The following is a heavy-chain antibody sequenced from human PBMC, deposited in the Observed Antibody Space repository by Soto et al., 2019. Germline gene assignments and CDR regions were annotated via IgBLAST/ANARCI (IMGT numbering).Heavy chain of an antibody. Sequence: TLSLTCTVSGGSISSGDYYWSWIRQPPGKGLEWIGYIYYSGSTYYNPSLKSRVTLSVDTSKNQFSLKLSSVTAADTAVYYCAREKARGYSGCGFEYWGQGTLVTVSS. CDR1: GGSISSGDYY. CDR3: AREKARGYSGCGFEY. J-gene: IGHJ4*02. V-gene: IGHV4-30-4*01. D-gene: IGHD5-12*01. CDR2: IYYSGST.